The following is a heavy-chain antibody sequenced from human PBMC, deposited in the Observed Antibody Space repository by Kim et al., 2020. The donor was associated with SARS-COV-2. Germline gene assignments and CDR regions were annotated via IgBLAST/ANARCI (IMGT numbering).Heavy chain of an antibody. D-gene: IGHD1-26*01. CDR3: ARDLGQRGNCDY. Sequence: LSLTCAASGFTFSSYWMHWVRPAPGKGLVWVSRINSDGSSTSYADSVTGRFTISRDNAENTLYLQMNSLRAEDTAVYYCARDLGQRGNCDYWGQGNLVTFSA. CDR1: GFTFSSYW. CDR2: INSDGSST. V-gene: IGHV3-74*01. J-gene: IGHJ4*02.